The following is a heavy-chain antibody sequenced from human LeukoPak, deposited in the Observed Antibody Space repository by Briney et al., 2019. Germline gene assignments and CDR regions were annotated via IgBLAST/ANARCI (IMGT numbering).Heavy chain of an antibody. J-gene: IGHJ4*02. V-gene: IGHV3-7*01. D-gene: IGHD1/OR15-1a*01. CDR2: INQDGGTK. CDR3: ARENWTNDF. CDR1: GFTFTTYY. Sequence: GGSLRLSCAASGFTFTTYYMSWVRQAPGKGLEWVANINQDGGTKYYVDSVKGRFTISRDNAINSVFLHMNSLRAEDTAVYYCARENWTNDFWGQGTLVTVSS.